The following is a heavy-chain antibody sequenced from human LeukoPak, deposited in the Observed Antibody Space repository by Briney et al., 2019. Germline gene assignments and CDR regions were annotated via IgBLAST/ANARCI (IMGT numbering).Heavy chain of an antibody. CDR3: ARGRLRDYYDSSGYFNWFDP. Sequence: SETLSLTCTVSGGSISSGGYYWSWIRQHPGKGLEWIGYIYYSGSTYYNPSLKSRVTISVGTSKNQFSLKLSSVTAADTAVYYCARGRLRDYYDSSGYFNWFDPWGQGTLVTVSS. V-gene: IGHV4-31*03. D-gene: IGHD3-22*01. J-gene: IGHJ5*02. CDR1: GGSISSGGYY. CDR2: IYYSGST.